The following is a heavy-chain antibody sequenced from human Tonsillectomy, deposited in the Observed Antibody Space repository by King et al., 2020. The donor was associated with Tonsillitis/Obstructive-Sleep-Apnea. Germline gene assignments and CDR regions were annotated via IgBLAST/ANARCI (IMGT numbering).Heavy chain of an antibody. V-gene: IGHV5-51*03. CDR2: IYPGDSDT. J-gene: IGHJ5*02. D-gene: IGHD3-3*01. CDR1: GYSFTSYW. Sequence: VQLVESGAEVKKPGESLKISCKGSGYSFTSYWIGWVRQMPGKGLEWMGIIYPGDSDTRYSPSFQGQVTISADKSISTAYLQWSSLKASDTAMYYCARLTPSTIFGLPPPPTWFDPWGQGTLVTVSS. CDR3: ARLTPSTIFGLPPPPTWFDP.